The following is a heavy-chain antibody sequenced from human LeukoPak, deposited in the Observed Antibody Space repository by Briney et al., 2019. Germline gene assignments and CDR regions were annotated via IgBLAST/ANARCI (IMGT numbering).Heavy chain of an antibody. CDR3: ASGGIYYGAAFDF. Sequence: GGSLRLSCAASGFTFNSYSMSWVRQAPGKGLEWVANIKQDGSEKYYVDSVKGRFTISRDNAKNSLYLQMNSLRAEDTALYYCASGGIYYGAAFDFWGQGTLVTVSS. D-gene: IGHD1-26*01. V-gene: IGHV3-7*03. CDR2: IKQDGSEK. J-gene: IGHJ4*02. CDR1: GFTFNSYS.